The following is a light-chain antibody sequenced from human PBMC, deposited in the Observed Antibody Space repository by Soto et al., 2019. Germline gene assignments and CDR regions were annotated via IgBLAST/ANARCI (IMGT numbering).Light chain of an antibody. CDR1: SSNIGAGYD. J-gene: IGLJ1*01. CDR3: QSYDSSLRAEV. Sequence: QSVLTQPPSVSGAPGQRVTISCTGSSSNIGAGYDVHWYQQLPGTAPKLLIYGNSNRPSGVPDRFSGSKSGTSASLAITGLQAEDEADYYCQSYDSSLRAEVFGTGTKVTVL. CDR2: GNS. V-gene: IGLV1-40*01.